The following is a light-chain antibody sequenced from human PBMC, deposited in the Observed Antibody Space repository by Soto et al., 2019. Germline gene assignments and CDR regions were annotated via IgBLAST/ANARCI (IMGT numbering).Light chain of an antibody. CDR2: DAS. Sequence: EMVMTQSPDTLSVSPGERATLSCRASQYISSHLAWYQQKPGQPPRLLIYDASTRATGIPARFSGSGSGTEFTLAISSLQSEDSAVYYCQQYNYQGTFGLGTQVEIK. V-gene: IGKV3-15*01. CDR1: QYISSH. CDR3: QQYNYQGT. J-gene: IGKJ1*01.